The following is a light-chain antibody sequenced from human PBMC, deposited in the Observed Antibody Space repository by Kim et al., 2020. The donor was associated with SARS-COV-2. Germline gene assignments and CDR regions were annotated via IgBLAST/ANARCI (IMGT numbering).Light chain of an antibody. J-gene: IGKJ5*01. V-gene: IGKV1-17*01. CDR1: QDSKND. Sequence: TAVRDRVIFNCRASQDSKNDLGWYQQKPGRAPKRLIYVASCSQSGVPSRFSVSGSATAFTLTISSLQPEDFATYFCLQHNAHPITFGQGTRLEIK. CDR2: VAS. CDR3: LQHNAHPIT.